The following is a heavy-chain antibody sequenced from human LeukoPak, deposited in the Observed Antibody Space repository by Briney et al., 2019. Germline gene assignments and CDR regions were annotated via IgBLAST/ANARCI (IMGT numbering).Heavy chain of an antibody. J-gene: IGHJ5*02. CDR3: ARDGWPIVGTTTALNWFDP. D-gene: IGHD1-26*01. CDR1: GGSISSSKYY. V-gene: IGHV4-39*07. CDR2: VSYSGST. Sequence: SETLSLTCLVSGGSISSSKYYWGWIRQPPGKGLEWIGRVSYSGSTYYNPSLKSRVTISVDTSKKHFSLNLSAVTAADTAIYYCARDGWPIVGTTTALNWFDPWGQGTLVTVSS.